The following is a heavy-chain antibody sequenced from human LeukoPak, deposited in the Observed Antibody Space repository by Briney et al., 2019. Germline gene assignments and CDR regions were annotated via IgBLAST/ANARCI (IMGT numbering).Heavy chain of an antibody. J-gene: IGHJ5*02. Sequence: PSETLSLTCTVSGGSISSGNYYWSWIRQHPGKGLEWIGYIHHSGSTYYNPSLKSRIIISVDTSKNQFSLKLNSVTAADTAVYYCASYGSGSYRFDPWGQGTLVTVSS. CDR1: GGSISSGNYY. CDR2: IHHSGST. D-gene: IGHD3-10*01. V-gene: IGHV4-31*03. CDR3: ASYGSGSYRFDP.